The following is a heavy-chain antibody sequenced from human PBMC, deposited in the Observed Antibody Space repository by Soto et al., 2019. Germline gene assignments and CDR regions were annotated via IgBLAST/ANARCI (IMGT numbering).Heavy chain of an antibody. CDR3: ARGGTYGDYFDY. Sequence: SETLSLTCSVSGDSMSNNYWTWIRQSPGRGLEWIGYVYYTGITKHNPSLRGRVALSIDRSKNHFSLNLTSVTAADTAVYYCARGGTYGDYFDYWGQGTLVTVSS. J-gene: IGHJ4*02. CDR2: VYYTGIT. V-gene: IGHV4-59*01. D-gene: IGHD4-17*01. CDR1: GDSMSNNY.